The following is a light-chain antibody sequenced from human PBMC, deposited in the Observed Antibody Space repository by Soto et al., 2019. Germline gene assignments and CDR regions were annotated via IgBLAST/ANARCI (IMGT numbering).Light chain of an antibody. CDR1: QGIGDG. CDR2: AAS. CDR3: LPHNTYPWT. V-gene: IGKV1-17*01. Sequence: DVQMAQSPSSLSASVGDRAIITCRASQGIGDGLGWYQRKPGKAPKRLIYAASSLPSGVPSRFSGSGSGTDFTLPISSLQPDDFASYYCLPHNTYPWTFGPVTQVEVK. J-gene: IGKJ1*01.